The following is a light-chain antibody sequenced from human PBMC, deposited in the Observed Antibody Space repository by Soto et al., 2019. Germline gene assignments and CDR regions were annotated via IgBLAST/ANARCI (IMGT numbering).Light chain of an antibody. V-gene: IGLV2-23*02. Sequence: QSVLTQPASVSGSPGQSITISCTGTSSDVGSYNLVSWYQQHPGKAPKLMIYEVSKRPSGVSNRFSGSKSGNTASLTISGLQAEDEADYYCCSYAGSSTLNYVFGTGTQLTVL. CDR3: CSYAGSSTLNYV. J-gene: IGLJ1*01. CDR1: SSDVGSYNL. CDR2: EVS.